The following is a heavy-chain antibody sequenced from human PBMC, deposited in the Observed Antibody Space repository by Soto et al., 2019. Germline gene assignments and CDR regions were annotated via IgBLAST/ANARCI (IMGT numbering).Heavy chain of an antibody. CDR2: ISGSGGST. CDR1: GFTFSSYA. D-gene: IGHD3-10*01. V-gene: IGHV3-23*01. J-gene: IGHJ6*02. Sequence: VGSLRLSCAASGFTFSSYAMSWVRQAPGKGLEWVSAISGSGGSTYYADSVKGRFTISRDNSKNTLYLQMNSLRAEDTAVYYCAKDGISYYGSGSYFYGMDVWGQGTTVTVSS. CDR3: AKDGISYYGSGSYFYGMDV.